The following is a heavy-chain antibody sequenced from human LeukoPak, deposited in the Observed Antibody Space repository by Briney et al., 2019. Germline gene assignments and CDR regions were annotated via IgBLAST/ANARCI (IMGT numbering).Heavy chain of an antibody. V-gene: IGHV4-38-2*02. CDR3: ARDRRLYFYDSSGSRFDP. CDR1: GYSISNGHY. Sequence: SETLSLTCTVSGYSISNGHYWGWVRQPPGKGLEWIGIIYHSGNTYYNSSLKSRVTISLDTSKNQFSLKLRSVTAADTAIYYCARDRRLYFYDSSGSRFDPWGQGTLVTVSS. CDR2: IYHSGNT. D-gene: IGHD3-22*01. J-gene: IGHJ5*02.